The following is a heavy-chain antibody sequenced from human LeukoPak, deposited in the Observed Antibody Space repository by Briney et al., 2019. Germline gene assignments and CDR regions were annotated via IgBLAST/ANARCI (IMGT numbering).Heavy chain of an antibody. Sequence: ASVKVSCKASGGTFSSYAISWVRQAPGQGLEWMGRIIPILGIANYAQKLQGRVTITADKSTSTAYMELSSLRSEDTAVYYCARDFETTPRHRVFDYWGQGTLVTVSS. D-gene: IGHD1-14*01. CDR1: GGTFSSYA. J-gene: IGHJ4*02. V-gene: IGHV1-69*04. CDR2: IIPILGIA. CDR3: ARDFETTPRHRVFDY.